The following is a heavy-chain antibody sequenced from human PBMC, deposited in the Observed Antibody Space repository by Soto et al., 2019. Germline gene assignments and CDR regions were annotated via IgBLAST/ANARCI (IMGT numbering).Heavy chain of an antibody. CDR2: MNPNSGNT. D-gene: IGHD2-21*02. J-gene: IGHJ5*02. Sequence: QVQLVQSGAEVKKPGASVKVSCKASGYTFTSYDINWVRQATGQGLEWMGWMNPNSGNTGYAQKFQGRVTMTRNTFISTAYMELSRLRSEDTAVYYCARGYCGGDCYSGWFDPWGQGTLVTVSS. CDR3: ARGYCGGDCYSGWFDP. CDR1: GYTFTSYD. V-gene: IGHV1-8*01.